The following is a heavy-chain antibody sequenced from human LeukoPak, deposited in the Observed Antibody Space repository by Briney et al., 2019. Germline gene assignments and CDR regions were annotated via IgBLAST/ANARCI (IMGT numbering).Heavy chain of an antibody. D-gene: IGHD6-19*01. CDR1: GFTFSSYS. CDR2: ISSSSSTI. J-gene: IGHJ5*02. CDR3: ANEPGVVAVAGTGTWFDP. Sequence: GGSLRLSCAASGFTFSSYSMNWVRQAPGKGLEWVSYISSSSSTIYYADSVKGRFTISRDNAKNSLYLQMNSLRAEDTAVYYCANEPGVVAVAGTGTWFDPWGQGTLVTVSS. V-gene: IGHV3-48*04.